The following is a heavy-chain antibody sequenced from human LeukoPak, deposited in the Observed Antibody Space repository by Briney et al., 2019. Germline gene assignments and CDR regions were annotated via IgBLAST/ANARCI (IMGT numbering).Heavy chain of an antibody. CDR3: ARSGDYYDSAGYYRLFDY. V-gene: IGHV4-39*01. D-gene: IGHD3-22*01. CDR1: GGSISSTSYY. CDR2: IYYSGST. J-gene: IGHJ4*02. Sequence: SETLSLTCTVSGGSISSTSYYWGWIRQPPGKGLEWIGTIYYSGSTYYNPSLKSRVTISVDTSKNQFSLKVSSVTAADTAVYYRARSGDYYDSAGYYRLFDYWGQGSLVTVSS.